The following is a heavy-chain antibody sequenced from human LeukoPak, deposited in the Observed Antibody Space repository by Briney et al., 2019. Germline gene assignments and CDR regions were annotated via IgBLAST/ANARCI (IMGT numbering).Heavy chain of an antibody. J-gene: IGHJ4*02. V-gene: IGHV3-33*01. CDR2: IWYDGSNI. CDR1: GFTFSSYG. CDR3: ARESKQWLGTPFDY. D-gene: IGHD6-19*01. Sequence: GGSLRLSCAASGFTFSSYGMHWVRHAPGKGLEWVAVIWYDGSNIYYADSVKGRFTISRDNSKNTLYLQMNSLRAEDTAVYYCARESKQWLGTPFDYWGQGTLVTVSS.